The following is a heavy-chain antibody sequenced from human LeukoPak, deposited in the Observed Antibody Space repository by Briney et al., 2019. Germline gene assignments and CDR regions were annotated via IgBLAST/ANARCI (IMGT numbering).Heavy chain of an antibody. Sequence: SSETLSLTCTVSGGSMSGYYWSWIRQPPGKGLEWIGYVHDSGTTNYNPSLKSRVTMSVVTSKSQFSLRLGSVTAADTAVYYCARLLDKNWDFDYWGQGILVTVSS. J-gene: IGHJ4*02. CDR3: ARLLDKNWDFDY. D-gene: IGHD7-27*01. CDR2: VHDSGTT. CDR1: GGSMSGYY. V-gene: IGHV4-59*08.